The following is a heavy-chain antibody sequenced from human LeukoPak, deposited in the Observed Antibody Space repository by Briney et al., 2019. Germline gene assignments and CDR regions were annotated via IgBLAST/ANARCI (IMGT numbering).Heavy chain of an antibody. CDR2: INHSGST. V-gene: IGHV4-34*01. CDR3: ARAGGWGRSWLIYIY. Sequence: SETLSLTCAVYGGSVSGYYWSWIRQPPGKGLEWIGEINHSGSTNYNPSLKSRVTISVDTSKNQFSLKLSSVTAADTAVYYCARAGGWGRSWLIYIYWGQGTLVTVSS. CDR1: GGSVSGYY. J-gene: IGHJ4*02. D-gene: IGHD6-13*01.